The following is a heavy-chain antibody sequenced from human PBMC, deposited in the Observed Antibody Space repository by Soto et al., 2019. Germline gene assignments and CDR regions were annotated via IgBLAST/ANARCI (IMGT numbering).Heavy chain of an antibody. V-gene: IGHV3-48*02. CDR1: GFTFSTCA. CDR3: ARERGDSYYYYYGMDV. CDR2: ISSSSSTI. D-gene: IGHD4-17*01. Sequence: GGSLRLSCAASGFTFSTCAMNWVRQAPGKGLEWVSYISSSSSTIYYADSVKGRFTISRDNAKNSLYLQMNSLRDEDTAVYYCARERGDSYYYYYGMDVWGQGTTVTVSS. J-gene: IGHJ6*02.